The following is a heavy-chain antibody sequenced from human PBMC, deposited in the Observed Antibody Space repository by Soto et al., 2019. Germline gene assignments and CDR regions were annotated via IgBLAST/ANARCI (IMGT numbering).Heavy chain of an antibody. J-gene: IGHJ5*02. CDR2: IYQRGIT. D-gene: IGHD6-19*01. CDR1: GDSYSISTYS. CDR3: AGMPYTSGLRFDP. V-gene: IGHV4-30-2*01. Sequence: PSETLSLTCNMSGDSYSISTYSWSWIRQPPGKARQWIGFIYQRGITSYNPSLASRVSISLDRSNNQCPLKLKSVTAADTAVYFCAGMPYTSGLRFDPWGPGTLVTVSS.